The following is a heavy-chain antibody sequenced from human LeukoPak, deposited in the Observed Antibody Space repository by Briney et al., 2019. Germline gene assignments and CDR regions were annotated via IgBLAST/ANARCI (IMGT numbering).Heavy chain of an antibody. CDR3: ARDRCSTSCYFFDY. Sequence: GGSLRLSCAASGFTFDDYGMSWVRQAPGKGLEWVSGINWNGGSTGYADSVKGRFTISRDNAKNSLYLQMNSLRAEDTALYYRARDRCSTSCYFFDYWGQGTLVTVSS. J-gene: IGHJ4*02. V-gene: IGHV3-20*04. D-gene: IGHD2-2*01. CDR2: INWNGGST. CDR1: GFTFDDYG.